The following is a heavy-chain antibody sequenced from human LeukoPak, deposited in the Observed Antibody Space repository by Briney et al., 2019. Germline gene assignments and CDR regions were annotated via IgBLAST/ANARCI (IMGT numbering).Heavy chain of an antibody. Sequence: GGSLRLSCAASGISVSNDYMSWVRQAPGKGLEWVSAIYADGYTRDAASVKGRFSISRHNSKNTVYLQMDNLRPEDTAVYYCARARRGEKDFDVWGPGTMVTVSS. CDR1: GISVSNDY. CDR2: IYADGYT. J-gene: IGHJ3*01. V-gene: IGHV3-53*04. CDR3: ARARRGEKDFDV.